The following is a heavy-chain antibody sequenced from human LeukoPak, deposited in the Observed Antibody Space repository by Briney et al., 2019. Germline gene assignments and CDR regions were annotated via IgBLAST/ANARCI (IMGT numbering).Heavy chain of an antibody. CDR3: AREKTGSLDY. Sequence: SETLSLTCTVSGGSISSYYWSWIRQPPGKGLEWIGYIYYSGSTNYNPSLKSQVTISVDTSKNQFSLKLSSVTAADTAVYYCAREKTGSLDYWGQGTLVTVSS. CDR2: IYYSGST. CDR1: GGSISSYY. J-gene: IGHJ4*02. D-gene: IGHD1-1*01. V-gene: IGHV4-59*01.